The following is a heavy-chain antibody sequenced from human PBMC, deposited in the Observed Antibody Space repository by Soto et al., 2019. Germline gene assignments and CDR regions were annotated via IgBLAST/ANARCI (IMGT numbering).Heavy chain of an antibody. Sequence: GGSLRLSCAASGFTFSGSAMHWVRQASGKGLEWVGRIRSKANSYATAYAASVKGRFTISRDDSKNTADLQMNSLKTEDTAVYYCTRHQVPDYDILTGYYDPYYYYGMDVWGQGTTVTVSS. V-gene: IGHV3-73*01. CDR2: IRSKANSYAT. CDR3: TRHQVPDYDILTGYYDPYYYYGMDV. J-gene: IGHJ6*02. D-gene: IGHD3-9*01. CDR1: GFTFSGSA.